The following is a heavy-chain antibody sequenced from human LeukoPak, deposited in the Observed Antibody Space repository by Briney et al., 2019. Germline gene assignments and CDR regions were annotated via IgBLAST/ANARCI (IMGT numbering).Heavy chain of an antibody. V-gene: IGHV4-34*01. D-gene: IGHD6-13*01. CDR2: INHSGST. J-gene: IGHJ4*02. Sequence: SETLSLTCAVYGGSFSGYYWSWIRQPPGKGLEWIGEINHSGSTNYNPSLKSRVTISVDTSKNQFSLKLSSVTAADTAVYYCARGQGSSWYQEFDYWGQGTLATVSS. CDR3: ARGQGSSWYQEFDY. CDR1: GGSFSGYY.